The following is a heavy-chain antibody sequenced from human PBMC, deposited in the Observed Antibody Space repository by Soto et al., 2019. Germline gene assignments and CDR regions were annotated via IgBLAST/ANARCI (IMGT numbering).Heavy chain of an antibody. CDR3: ATNYGSGSTHFDY. CDR1: EGTFNSYT. Sequence: QVQLVQSGAEVKKPGSSVKVSCTASEGTFNSYTISWVRQSPGQGLEWMVRVIPILGMADFAQKFQGRVMITADKSTSTAYMVLSSLRSDDTAIYYCATNYGSGSTHFDYWGQGTLVTVSS. V-gene: IGHV1-69*02. CDR2: VIPILGMA. D-gene: IGHD3-10*01. J-gene: IGHJ4*02.